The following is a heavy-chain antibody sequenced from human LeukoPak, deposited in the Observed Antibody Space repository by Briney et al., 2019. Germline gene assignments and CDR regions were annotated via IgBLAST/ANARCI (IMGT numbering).Heavy chain of an antibody. Sequence: SETLSLTCSVSGDSISSRTYYWTWIRQHPEKGLEWIGYIWNSGSTNYNPALKSRVTISVDTSKNQFSLKLTSVTAADTAIYYCARDVSSMFPNWFDPWGQGFLVIVSS. CDR1: GDSISSRTYY. CDR2: IWNSGST. CDR3: ARDVSSMFPNWFDP. D-gene: IGHD6-6*01. V-gene: IGHV4-31*03. J-gene: IGHJ5*02.